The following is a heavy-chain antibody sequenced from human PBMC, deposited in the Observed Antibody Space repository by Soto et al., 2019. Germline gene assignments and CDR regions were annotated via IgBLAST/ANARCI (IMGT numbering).Heavy chain of an antibody. V-gene: IGHV3-30*18. Sequence: LRLSCAASGFTFSSYGMHWVRQAPGKGLEWVAVISYDGSNKYYADSVKGRFTISRDNSKNTLYLQMNSLRAEDTAVYYCAKDIAYSYGYQVEPDGMDVWGQGTTVTVSS. CDR1: GFTFSSYG. CDR2: ISYDGSNK. D-gene: IGHD5-18*01. J-gene: IGHJ6*02. CDR3: AKDIAYSYGYQVEPDGMDV.